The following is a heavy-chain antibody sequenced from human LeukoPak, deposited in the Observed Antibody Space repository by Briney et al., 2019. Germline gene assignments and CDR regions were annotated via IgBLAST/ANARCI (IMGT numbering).Heavy chain of an antibody. Sequence: SETLSLTCTVSGGSISSYYWSWIRQPAGRGLEWIGRIYTSGSTNYNPSLESRVTMSVDTSKNQFSLRLSSVTAADTAVYYCARDSGFSDYANWGQGTLVTVSS. J-gene: IGHJ4*02. D-gene: IGHD4-17*01. CDR3: ARDSGFSDYAN. CDR1: GGSISSYY. V-gene: IGHV4-4*07. CDR2: IYTSGST.